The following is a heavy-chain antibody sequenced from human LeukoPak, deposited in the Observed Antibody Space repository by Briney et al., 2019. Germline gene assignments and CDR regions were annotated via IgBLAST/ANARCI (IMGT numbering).Heavy chain of an antibody. V-gene: IGHV3-30-3*01. Sequence: GRSLRLSCAASGFTFSSYAMHWVRQAPGKGLEWVAVISYDGSNKYYADSVKGRFTISRDNSKNSLYLQMNSLRAEDTAVYYCASAYCGGDCYPHYYCGMDVWGKGTTVTVSS. J-gene: IGHJ6*04. D-gene: IGHD2-21*02. CDR1: GFTFSSYA. CDR2: ISYDGSNK. CDR3: ASAYCGGDCYPHYYCGMDV.